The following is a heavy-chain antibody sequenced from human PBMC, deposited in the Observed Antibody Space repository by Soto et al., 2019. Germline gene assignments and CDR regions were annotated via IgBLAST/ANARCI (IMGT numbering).Heavy chain of an antibody. CDR1: GFTFSSYG. J-gene: IGHJ4*02. Sequence: QVQLVESGGGVVQPGRSLRLSCAASGFTFSSYGMHWVRQAPGKGLEWVAVISYDGSNKYYADSVKGRFTISRDNSQNKLYLEKDRLGAEDTGVYYCAEVGGGGVIVMDYWGQGTLVTVSS. D-gene: IGHD3-16*02. CDR2: ISYDGSNK. V-gene: IGHV3-30*18. CDR3: AEVGGGGVIVMDY.